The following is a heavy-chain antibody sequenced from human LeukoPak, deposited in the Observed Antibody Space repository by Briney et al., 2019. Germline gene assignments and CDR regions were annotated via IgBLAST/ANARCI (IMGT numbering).Heavy chain of an antibody. Sequence: ASVKVSCKASGYTFTGYYMHWVRQAPGQGLEWMGWINPNSGGTNYAQKFQGRVTMTRDTSISTAYMERSRLRSDDTAVYYCARMSGYYGSGSYYSWGQGTLVTVSS. CDR2: INPNSGGT. CDR1: GYTFTGYY. CDR3: ARMSGYYGSGSYYS. D-gene: IGHD3-10*01. J-gene: IGHJ5*02. V-gene: IGHV1-2*02.